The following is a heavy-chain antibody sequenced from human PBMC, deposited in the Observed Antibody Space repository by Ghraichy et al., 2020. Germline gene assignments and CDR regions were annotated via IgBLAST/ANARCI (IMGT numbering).Heavy chain of an antibody. V-gene: IGHV3-21*01. Sequence: GGSLRLSCAASGFTFSSYSMNWVRQAPGKGLEWVSSISSSSSYIYYADSVKGRFTISRDNAKNSLYLQMNSLRAEDTAVYYCARDMGKVPAASAYYYYGMDVWGQGTTVTVSS. CDR2: ISSSSSYI. J-gene: IGHJ6*02. CDR3: ARDMGKVPAASAYYYYGMDV. D-gene: IGHD2-2*01. CDR1: GFTFSSYS.